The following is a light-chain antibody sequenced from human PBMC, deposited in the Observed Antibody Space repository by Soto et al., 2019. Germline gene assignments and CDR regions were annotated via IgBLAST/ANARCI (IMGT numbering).Light chain of an antibody. CDR3: SSYSSSGTGV. J-gene: IGLJ1*01. CDR1: SSDVGGYKY. CDR2: DVS. Sequence: QSVLTQPASVSGSPGQSITISCTGTSSDVGGYKYVSWYQHHPGKAPKLMIYDVSNRPSGVSNRFSDSKSGNTASLTISGLQADDEADYYCSSYSSSGTGVFGTGTKVTVL. V-gene: IGLV2-14*03.